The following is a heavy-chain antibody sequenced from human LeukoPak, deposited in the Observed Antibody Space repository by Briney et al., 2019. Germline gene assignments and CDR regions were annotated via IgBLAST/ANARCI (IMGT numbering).Heavy chain of an antibody. J-gene: IGHJ5*02. Sequence: SETLSLTCTVSGGSISNYYWTWIRQSPGKGLEWIGYIYDNGSTNYNPSLKSRVTISVDTSKNQFSLKLSSVTAADTAVYYCARAEYCSGGSCYPAYWFDPWGQGTLVTVSS. V-gene: IGHV4-59*01. D-gene: IGHD2-15*01. CDR1: GGSISNYY. CDR2: IYDNGST. CDR3: ARAEYCSGGSCYPAYWFDP.